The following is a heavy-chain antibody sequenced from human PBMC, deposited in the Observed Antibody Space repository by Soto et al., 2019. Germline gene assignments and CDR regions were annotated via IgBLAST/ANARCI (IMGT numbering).Heavy chain of an antibody. V-gene: IGHV3-15*01. CDR3: KASAVVVVAERRNWFDP. Sequence: PGGSLRLSCAASGFTFSNAWMSWVRQAPGKGLEWVGRIKSKTDGGTTDYAAPVKGRFTISRDDSKNTLYLQMNSLKTEDTAVYYCKASAVVVVAERRNWFDPWGQGTLVTVSS. CDR1: GFTFSNAW. D-gene: IGHD2-15*01. CDR2: IKSKTDGGTT. J-gene: IGHJ5*02.